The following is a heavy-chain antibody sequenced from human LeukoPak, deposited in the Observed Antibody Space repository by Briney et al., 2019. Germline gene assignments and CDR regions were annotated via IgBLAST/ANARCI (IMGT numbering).Heavy chain of an antibody. CDR3: ARAGSYGDYGFDY. CDR1: GGSISSRNW. CDR2: IYHSGST. V-gene: IGHV4-4*02. D-gene: IGHD4-17*01. Sequence: SGTLSLTCAVSGGSISSRNWWSWVRQPPGKGLEWIGEIYHSGSTNYNPSLKSRVTISVDKSKNQFSLKLSSVTAADTAVYYCARAGSYGDYGFDYWGQGTLVTVSS. J-gene: IGHJ4*02.